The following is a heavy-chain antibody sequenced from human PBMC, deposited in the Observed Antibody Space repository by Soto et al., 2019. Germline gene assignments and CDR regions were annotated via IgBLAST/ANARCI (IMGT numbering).Heavy chain of an antibody. Sequence: QLQLQESGPGLVKPSETLSLTCTVSGGSISSSSYYWGWIRQPPGKGLEWIGSIYYSGSTYYNPSLKSRVTISVDTSKNQFSLKLSSVTAADTAVYYCASSIAGGHNWFDPWGQGTLVTVSS. CDR3: ASSIAGGHNWFDP. CDR1: GGSISSSSYY. CDR2: IYYSGST. J-gene: IGHJ5*02. V-gene: IGHV4-39*01. D-gene: IGHD6-6*01.